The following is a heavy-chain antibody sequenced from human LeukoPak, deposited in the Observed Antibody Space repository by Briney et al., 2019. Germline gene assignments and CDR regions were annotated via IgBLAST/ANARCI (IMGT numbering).Heavy chain of an antibody. CDR1: GFTFSRYW. CDR2: IKQDGNEK. V-gene: IGHV3-7*04. Sequence: PAGSLRLSCAASGFTFSRYWMSWVRQAPGKGLEWVACIKQDGNEKYYVDSVKGRFTISRDNAKNSLYLQMNSLRAEDTAVYYCARSAYYYDSDSGSYWGQGTLVTVPS. J-gene: IGHJ4*02. D-gene: IGHD3-10*01. CDR3: ARSAYYYDSDSGSY.